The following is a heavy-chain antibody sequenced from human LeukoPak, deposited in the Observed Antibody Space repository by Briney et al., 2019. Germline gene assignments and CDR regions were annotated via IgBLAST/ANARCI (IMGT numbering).Heavy chain of an antibody. CDR2: INAGNGNT. Sequence: GASVKVSCKASGYTFTSYAMHWVRQAPGQRLEWMGWINAGNGNTKYSQEFQGRVTITRDTSASTAYMELSSLRSEDMAVYYCARAPYNSGWYPLDYWGQGTLVTVSS. CDR1: GYTFTSYA. J-gene: IGHJ4*02. V-gene: IGHV1-3*03. D-gene: IGHD6-19*01. CDR3: ARAPYNSGWYPLDY.